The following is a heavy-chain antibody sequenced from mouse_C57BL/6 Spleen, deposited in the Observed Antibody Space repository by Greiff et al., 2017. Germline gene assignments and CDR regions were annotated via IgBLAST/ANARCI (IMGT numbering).Heavy chain of an antibody. Sequence: VQLQQPGAELVMPGASVKLSCKASGYTFTSYWMHWVKQRPGQGLEWIGEIDPSDSYTNYNQKFKGKSTLTVDKSSSTAYMQLSSLTSEDSAVYYWARSMDYWGQGTSVTVSA. CDR1: GYTFTSYW. V-gene: IGHV1-69*01. CDR3: ARSMDY. J-gene: IGHJ4*01. CDR2: IDPSDSYT.